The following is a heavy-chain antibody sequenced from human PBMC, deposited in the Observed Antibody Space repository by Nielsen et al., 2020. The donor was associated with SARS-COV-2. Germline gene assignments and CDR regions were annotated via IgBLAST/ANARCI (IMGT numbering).Heavy chain of an antibody. CDR2: INPNSGGT. D-gene: IGHD3-3*01. CDR3: ARDRVFGVVSTGYYYYYGMDV. Sequence: ASVKVSCKASGYTFTGYYMHWVRQAPGQGLEWMGWINPNSGGTNYAQKLQGRVTMTTDTSTSTAYMELRSLRSDDTAVYYCARDRVFGVVSTGYYYYYGMDVWGQGTTVTVSS. V-gene: IGHV1-2*02. J-gene: IGHJ6*02. CDR1: GYTFTGYY.